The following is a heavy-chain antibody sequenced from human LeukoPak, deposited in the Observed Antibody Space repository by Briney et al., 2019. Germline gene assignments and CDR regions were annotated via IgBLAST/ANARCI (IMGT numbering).Heavy chain of an antibody. CDR3: ASSTEYSYGYTFSLDY. CDR1: GGSFSGYY. CDR2: IYYSGST. D-gene: IGHD5-18*01. V-gene: IGHV4-59*08. Sequence: PSETLSLTCAVYGGSFSGYYWSWIRQPPGKGLEWIGYIYYSGSTNYNPSLKSRVTISVDTSKNQFSLKLSSVTAADTAVYYCASSTEYSYGYTFSLDYWGQGTLVTVSS. J-gene: IGHJ4*02.